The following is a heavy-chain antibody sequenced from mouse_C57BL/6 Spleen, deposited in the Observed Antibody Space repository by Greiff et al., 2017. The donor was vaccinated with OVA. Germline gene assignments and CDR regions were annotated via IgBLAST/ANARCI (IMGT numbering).Heavy chain of an antibody. D-gene: IGHD2-4*01. CDR3: AKRDDYSPY. CDR2: IYPRSGNT. CDR1: GYTFTSYG. V-gene: IGHV1-81*01. Sequence: QVQLQQSGAELARPGASVKLSCKASGYTFTSYGISWVKQRTGQGLEWIGEIYPRSGNTYYNEKFKGKATLTADKSSSTAYMELRSLTSEDSAVYFCAKRDDYSPYWGQGTLVTVSA. J-gene: IGHJ3*01.